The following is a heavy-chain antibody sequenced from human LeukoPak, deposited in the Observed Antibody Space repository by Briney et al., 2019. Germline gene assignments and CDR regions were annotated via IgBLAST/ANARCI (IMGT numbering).Heavy chain of an antibody. V-gene: IGHV1-18*01. CDR1: GYTFISYG. J-gene: IGHJ6*02. CDR3: ARELGGAGSYFFPYYGMDV. CDR2: ISGYNGNT. Sequence: GASVKVSCKASGYTFISYGINWVRQAPGQGLEWMGSISGYNGNTNYTQNLQGRGTMTRDTSTSTAYMELRSLRSDDTAVYYCARELGGAGSYFFPYYGMDVWGQGTTVTVS. D-gene: IGHD3-10*01.